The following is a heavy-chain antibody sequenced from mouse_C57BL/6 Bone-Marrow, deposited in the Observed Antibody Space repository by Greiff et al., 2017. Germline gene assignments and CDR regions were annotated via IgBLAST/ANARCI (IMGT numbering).Heavy chain of an antibody. CDR3: ARDGAGDIYYYGSSFCAY. J-gene: IGHJ3*01. Sequence: QVQLQQSGAELARPGASVKLSCKASGYTFTSYGISWVKQRTGQGLGWIGEIYPRSGNTYYNEKFKGKATLTADKSSSTSYMELRSLTSEDSAVYVCARDGAGDIYYYGSSFCAYWGQGTLVTVSA. CDR2: IYPRSGNT. CDR1: GYTFTSYG. D-gene: IGHD1-1*01. V-gene: IGHV1-81*01.